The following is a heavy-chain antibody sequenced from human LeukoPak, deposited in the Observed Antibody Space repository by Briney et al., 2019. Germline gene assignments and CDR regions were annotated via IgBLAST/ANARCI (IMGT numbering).Heavy chain of an antibody. D-gene: IGHD3-10*01. J-gene: IGHJ4*02. V-gene: IGHV4-4*07. CDR1: GXSIFSYY. CDR3: ASTSGIPDSYYFDY. Sequence: SETLSLTCTVSGXSIFSYYWNWIRQPAGKGLEWIGRIFSSGSTNYYPSLKSRVTMSVDTSKNQFSLKLTSVSAADTAVYYCASTSGIPDSYYFDYWGQGTLVTVSS. CDR2: IFSSGST.